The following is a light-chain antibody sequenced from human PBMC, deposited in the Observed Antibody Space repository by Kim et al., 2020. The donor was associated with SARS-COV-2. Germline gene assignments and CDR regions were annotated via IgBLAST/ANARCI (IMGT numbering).Light chain of an antibody. V-gene: IGKV3-11*01. CDR3: KPRGK. Sequence: EIVLTQSPATLSLSPGERATLSCRTSRSVSVYLSWYQQQPGQATRLLIYDASSRAAGITARFSGTGSGTDFTLTVSSLEPEDFAVYYCKPRGKFGQGTKVDIK. J-gene: IGKJ1*01. CDR2: DAS. CDR1: RSVSVY.